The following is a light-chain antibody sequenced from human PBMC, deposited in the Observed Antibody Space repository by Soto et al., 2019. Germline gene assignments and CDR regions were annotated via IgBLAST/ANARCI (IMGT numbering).Light chain of an antibody. CDR1: SSDIGAYDY. CDR3: SSYTTTNTGV. Sequence: QSALTQPASVSGSPGQSITISCTGTSSDIGAYDYVSWYQQHPGKAPKLMIYEVFRRPSGISDRFSGSKSGNTASLTISGQTDEDDAYYCCSSYTTTNTGVFGGGTKLTVL. CDR2: EVF. J-gene: IGLJ2*01. V-gene: IGLV2-14*01.